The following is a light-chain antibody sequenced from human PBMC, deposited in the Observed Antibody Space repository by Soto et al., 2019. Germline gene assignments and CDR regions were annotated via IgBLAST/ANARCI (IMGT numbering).Light chain of an antibody. J-gene: IGLJ3*02. CDR3: AAWDDSLNSWV. Sequence: QSVLTQAPSASGTPGQRVTISCSGSSSNIGSNTVSWYQQVPGTAPKLLIYSNDQRPSGVPDRFSGSKSGTSASLAIGGLQSEDEADYYCAAWDDSLNSWVFGGGTKVTVL. CDR1: SSNIGSNT. CDR2: SND. V-gene: IGLV1-44*01.